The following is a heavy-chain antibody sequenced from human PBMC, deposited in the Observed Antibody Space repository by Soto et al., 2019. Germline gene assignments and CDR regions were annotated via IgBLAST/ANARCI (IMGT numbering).Heavy chain of an antibody. D-gene: IGHD2-15*01. CDR1: GFTFSSYG. CDR3: AKDLCVQSGDSCYSPSVHH. J-gene: IGHJ1*01. CDR2: ISYDGSNK. Sequence: GGSLRLSCAASGFTFSSYGMHWVRQAPGKGLEWVAVISYDGSNKYYADSVKGRFTISRDNSKNTLYLQMNSLRAEDTAVYYCAKDLCVQSGDSCYSPSVHHWGQGTLVTVSS. V-gene: IGHV3-30*18.